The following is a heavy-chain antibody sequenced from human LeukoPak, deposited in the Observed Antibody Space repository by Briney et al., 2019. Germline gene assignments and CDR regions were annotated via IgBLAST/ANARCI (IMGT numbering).Heavy chain of an antibody. J-gene: IGHJ6*03. D-gene: IGHD4-11*01. Sequence: ASVKVSCKVSGYTLTELSMHWVRQAPGKGLEWTGGFDPEDGETIYAQKFQGRVTMTEDTSTDTAYMELSSLRSEDTAVYYCATASPDYSNYARYYMDVWGKGTTVTVSS. CDR1: GYTLTELS. CDR2: FDPEDGET. V-gene: IGHV1-24*01. CDR3: ATASPDYSNYARYYMDV.